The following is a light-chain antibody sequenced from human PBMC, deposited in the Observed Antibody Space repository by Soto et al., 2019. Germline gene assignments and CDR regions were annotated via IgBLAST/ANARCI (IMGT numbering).Light chain of an antibody. CDR1: SSDIGSYND. CDR3: SSHTTYSTRV. Sequence: QSVLTQPASVSGAPGQAIAISCTGTSSDIGSYNDVSWYQQHPGKAPKLMIHEVSTRPSGVSDRFSGSQSGNTASLTISGLQADDEADYYCSSHTTYSTRVFGTGTKVTVL. V-gene: IGLV2-14*01. CDR2: EVS. J-gene: IGLJ1*01.